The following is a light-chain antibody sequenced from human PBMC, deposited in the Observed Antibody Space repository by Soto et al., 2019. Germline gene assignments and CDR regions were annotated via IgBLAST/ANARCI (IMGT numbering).Light chain of an antibody. CDR1: TSDVGGYNY. CDR3: ISYTTISTYV. V-gene: IGLV2-14*01. J-gene: IGLJ1*01. CDR2: VVS. Sequence: QSALTQPASVSGSPGQSITISCTGTTSDVGGYNYVSWYQQHPGKAPKLMISVVSNRPSGVSNRFSGSKSGNTASLTISGLQAEDEADYYCISYTTISTYVFGTGTMVTVL.